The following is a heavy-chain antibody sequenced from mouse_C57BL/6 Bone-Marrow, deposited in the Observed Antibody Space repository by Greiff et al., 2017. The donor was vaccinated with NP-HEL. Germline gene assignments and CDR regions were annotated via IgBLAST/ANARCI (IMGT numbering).Heavy chain of an antibody. CDR3: ARGSSGDSEFAF. CDR2: IYPGSGST. D-gene: IGHD1-3*01. CDR1: GYTFTSYW. V-gene: IGHV1-55*01. J-gene: IGHJ3*01. Sequence: QVQLQQPGAELVKPGASVKMSCKASGYTFTSYWITWVKQRPGQGLEWIGDIYPGSGSTNYNEKFKSKATLTVDTSSSTAYMQLSSLTSEDSAVYYCARGSSGDSEFAFWGQGTLVTVSA.